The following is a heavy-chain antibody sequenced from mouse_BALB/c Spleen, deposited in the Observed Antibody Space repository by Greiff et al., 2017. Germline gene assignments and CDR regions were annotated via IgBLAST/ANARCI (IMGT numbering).Heavy chain of an antibody. CDR1: GYTFTSYW. CDR2: IYPGNSDT. D-gene: IGHD2-3*01. CDR3: TKGGDGYYGMDY. Sequence: VQLQQSGPVLARPGASVKMSCKASGYTFTSYWMHWVKQRPGQGLEWIGAIYPGNSDTSYNQKFKGKAKLTAATSTSTAYMELSSLTNEDSAVFYCTKGGDGYYGMDYWGQGTSVTVSS. V-gene: IGHV1-5*01. J-gene: IGHJ4*01.